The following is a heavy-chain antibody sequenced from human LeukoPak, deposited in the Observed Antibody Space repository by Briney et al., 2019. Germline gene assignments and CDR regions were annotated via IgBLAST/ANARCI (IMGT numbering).Heavy chain of an antibody. J-gene: IGHJ5*02. D-gene: IGHD6-13*01. CDR2: IRYDGSNK. V-gene: IGHV3-30*02. CDR3: AKGPSNSSWYGRVS. CDR1: GFTFSSYG. Sequence: PGGSLRLSCAASGFTFSSYGMHWVRQAPGKGLEWVAFIRYDGSNKYYADSVKGRFTISRDNSKNTLYLQMNSLRAEDTAVYYCAKGPSNSSWYGRVSWGQGTLVTVSS.